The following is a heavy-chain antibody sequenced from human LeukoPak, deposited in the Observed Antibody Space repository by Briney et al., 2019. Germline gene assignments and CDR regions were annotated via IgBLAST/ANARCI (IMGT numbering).Heavy chain of an antibody. J-gene: IGHJ1*01. D-gene: IGHD2-21*01. CDR2: IYSGGST. CDR1: GATVGTNS. Sequence: GGSLRLSCAASGATVGTNSMSWARQSPGKGLEWVSVIYSGGSTYNADSVNGRFTVSRDNSRNTLFLQMNNLRAEDTALYFCASAREYCGSAECYEYFRHWGQGTLVIVSS. V-gene: IGHV3-53*01. CDR3: ASAREYCGSAECYEYFRH.